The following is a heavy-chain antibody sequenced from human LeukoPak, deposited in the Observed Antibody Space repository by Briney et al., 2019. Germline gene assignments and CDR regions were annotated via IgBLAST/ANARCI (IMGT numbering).Heavy chain of an antibody. D-gene: IGHD1-26*01. V-gene: IGHV5-51*01. Sequence: GESLKISCEGSGYWFTSYWIGWVRQLPGKGLEGMEVIYPGDSDTIYSPSFQGQVTISVDKSMRTAYLQWSSLKASDTAIYYCARHLRVGRIAPFDFWGQGTLVTVSS. CDR2: IYPGDSDT. J-gene: IGHJ4*02. CDR3: ARHLRVGRIAPFDF. CDR1: GYWFTSYW.